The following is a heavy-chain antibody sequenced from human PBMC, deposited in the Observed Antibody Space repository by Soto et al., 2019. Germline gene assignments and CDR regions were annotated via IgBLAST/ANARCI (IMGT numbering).Heavy chain of an antibody. CDR1: AFTFRTYA. J-gene: IGHJ3*02. CDR2: ISVGGGAS. V-gene: IGHV3-23*01. Sequence: ESGGGLVQPGGSLRISCAASAFTFRTYAMTWVRQAPGKGLEWVSSISVGGGASYHTDSVQGRFTISRDSSKNTIYLQMNSLRPEDTAIYYCSNDPNGDHVGAFDSWGQGTMVTVSS. CDR3: SNDPNGDHVGAFDS. D-gene: IGHD2-8*01.